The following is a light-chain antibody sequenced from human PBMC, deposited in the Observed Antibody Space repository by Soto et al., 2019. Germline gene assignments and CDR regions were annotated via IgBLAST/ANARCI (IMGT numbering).Light chain of an antibody. CDR3: QQYYSRPPT. CDR2: WAS. J-gene: IGKJ1*01. Sequence: DIVMTQSPDSLAVSLGERATINCKSSQNILYNSYNKNYLAWYQQRPGQPPKLLISWASTRESGVPDRFSGSGSGTDFTLTISSLQAEDVAVYYCQQYYSRPPTFGQGTKVDIK. CDR1: QNILYNSYNKNY. V-gene: IGKV4-1*01.